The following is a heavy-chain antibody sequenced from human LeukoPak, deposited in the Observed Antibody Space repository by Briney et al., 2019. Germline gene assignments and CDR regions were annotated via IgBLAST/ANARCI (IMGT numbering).Heavy chain of an antibody. V-gene: IGHV3-23*01. Sequence: PGGSLRLSCTASGFSLSNYAMSWVRQAPGKGPEWVSSISGSAGGAYYADSVKGRFTISRDNSKNTLYLQMHSLRAEDTAVYYCAKDSLITFGGVIDQWGQGTLVTVSS. J-gene: IGHJ5*02. CDR1: GFSLSNYA. CDR2: ISGSAGGA. CDR3: AKDSLITFGGVIDQ. D-gene: IGHD3-16*01.